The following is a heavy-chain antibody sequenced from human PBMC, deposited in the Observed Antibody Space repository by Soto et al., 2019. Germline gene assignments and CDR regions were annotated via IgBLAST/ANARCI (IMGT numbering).Heavy chain of an antibody. Sequence: QVQLVQSGAEVRKPGASVTVSCRSSGDSFNDYYIHWVRQAPGQGFEWMGWINPNGGVTKYAQKFQGWVSMTRDTSIRTVYMQLSRLRSDDMAVYYCARESGGATATLDYYYFYMDVWGTGTTVTVSS. J-gene: IGHJ6*03. V-gene: IGHV1-2*04. CDR1: GDSFNDYY. CDR2: INPNGGVT. CDR3: ARESGGATATLDYYYFYMDV. D-gene: IGHD5-12*01.